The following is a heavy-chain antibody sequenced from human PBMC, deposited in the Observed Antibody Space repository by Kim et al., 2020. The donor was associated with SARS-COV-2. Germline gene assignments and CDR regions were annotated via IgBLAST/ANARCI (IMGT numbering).Heavy chain of an antibody. Sequence: SETLSLTCAVYGGSFSGYYWSWIRQSPGKGLEWIGEISHSGSTNYNPSLKSRVTISLDMSKSQFSLNLSSVTAADTAVYFFARGLGYFYWLLYGSFDYWG. CDR1: GGSFSGYY. J-gene: IGHJ4*01. D-gene: IGHD3-9*01. CDR3: ARGLGYFYWLLYGSFDY. V-gene: IGHV4-34*01. CDR2: ISHSGST.